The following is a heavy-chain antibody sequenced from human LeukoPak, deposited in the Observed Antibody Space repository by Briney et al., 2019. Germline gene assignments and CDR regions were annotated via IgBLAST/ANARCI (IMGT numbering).Heavy chain of an antibody. CDR2: INPNSGDT. V-gene: IGHV1-2*02. Sequence: GASVKVSCKASGYTFSGYYVHWVRQAPGQGLQWMGWINPNSGDTNYAQKFQGRVTMTRDMSISTAYMELSRLTSDDTAVYYCAREITGMIGPTDYWGQGTLVTVSS. CDR1: GYTFSGYY. D-gene: IGHD1-20*01. CDR3: AREITGMIGPTDY. J-gene: IGHJ4*02.